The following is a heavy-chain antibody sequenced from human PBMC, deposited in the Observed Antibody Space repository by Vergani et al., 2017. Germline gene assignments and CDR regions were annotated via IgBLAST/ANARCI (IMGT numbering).Heavy chain of an antibody. Sequence: QVQLQESGPGLVKPSQTLSLTCTVSGGSISSGDYYWSWIRQPPGKGLEWIGYIYYSGSTYYNPSLKSRVTISVDTSKNQFSLKLSSVTAADTAVYYCARADLYYDILTGYYSDAFDIWGQGTMVTVSS. CDR3: ARADLYYDILTGYYSDAFDI. CDR1: GGSISSGDYY. CDR2: IYYSGST. D-gene: IGHD3-9*01. J-gene: IGHJ3*02. V-gene: IGHV4-30-4*01.